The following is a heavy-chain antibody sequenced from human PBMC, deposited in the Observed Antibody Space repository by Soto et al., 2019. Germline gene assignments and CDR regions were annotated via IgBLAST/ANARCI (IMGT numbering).Heavy chain of an antibody. CDR2: INGDTGDT. CDR1: GYTFTSYS. Sequence: ASVKVSCKASGYTFTSYSMHWVRQAPGQRREWMGWINGDTGDTKYSQKFQDRVTITRDTSASTAYMELSSLRSEDTAVYYCARDGFYDILTGYLDSWGQGTVVTVSS. J-gene: IGHJ4*02. CDR3: ARDGFYDILTGYLDS. V-gene: IGHV1-3*01. D-gene: IGHD3-9*01.